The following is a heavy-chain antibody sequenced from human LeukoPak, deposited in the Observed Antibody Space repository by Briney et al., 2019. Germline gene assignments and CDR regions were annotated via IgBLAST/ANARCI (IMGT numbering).Heavy chain of an antibody. CDR3: ARPSGSYHEAFDI. CDR1: GGSIGSGTYY. Sequence: SETLSLTCIVSGGSIGSGTYYWSWIRQPAGKGLEWIGHIYTSGSTNYNPSLKSRVTISVDTSKNQFSLKLSSVTAADTAVYYCARPSGSYHEAFDIWGQGTMVTVSS. CDR2: IYTSGST. J-gene: IGHJ3*02. D-gene: IGHD1-26*01. V-gene: IGHV4-61*09.